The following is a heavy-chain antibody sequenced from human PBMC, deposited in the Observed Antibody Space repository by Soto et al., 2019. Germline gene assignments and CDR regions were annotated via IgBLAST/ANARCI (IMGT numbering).Heavy chain of an antibody. CDR2: IIPIFGTA. J-gene: IGHJ6*02. D-gene: IGHD3-3*01. Sequence: SVKVSCKASGGTFSSYAISWVRQAPGQGLEWMGGIIPIFGTANYAQKFQGRVTITADESTSTAYMELSSLRSEDTAVYYCASSRKTRYDFWSGMDVWGQGTTVTVSS. CDR3: ASSRKTRYDFWSGMDV. V-gene: IGHV1-69*13. CDR1: GGTFSSYA.